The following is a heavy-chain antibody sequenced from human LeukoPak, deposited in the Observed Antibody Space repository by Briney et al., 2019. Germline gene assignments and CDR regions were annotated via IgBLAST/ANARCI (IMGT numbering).Heavy chain of an antibody. CDR3: AKDTPLTTYTSGWSSNSFDY. J-gene: IGHJ4*02. CDR1: GFTFSNFA. D-gene: IGHD6-19*01. Sequence: GGSLRISCTVSGFTFSNFAMSWVRQAPGKGLEWVSTITGGSGAKYYADSVKGRFTISRDNSKDTLYLQMHSLRAEDTAVYFCAKDTPLTTYTSGWSSNSFDYWGQGTLVAVSS. CDR2: ITGGSGAK. V-gene: IGHV3-23*01.